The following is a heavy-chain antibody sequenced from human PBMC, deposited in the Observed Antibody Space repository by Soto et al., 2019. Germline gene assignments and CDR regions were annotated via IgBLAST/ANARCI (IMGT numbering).Heavy chain of an antibody. CDR1: GYSFTSSW. CDR3: ARLEVYYHMDV. V-gene: IGHV5-10-1*01. CDR2: IDPSDSYT. Sequence: PGESLKISCQGSGYSFTSSWISWVRQMPGKGLEWMGRIDPSDSYTNYSPSFQGHVTISADRSISTAYLQWSGLKASDTAMYYCARLEVYYHMDVWGQGTTVTVSS. J-gene: IGHJ6*02.